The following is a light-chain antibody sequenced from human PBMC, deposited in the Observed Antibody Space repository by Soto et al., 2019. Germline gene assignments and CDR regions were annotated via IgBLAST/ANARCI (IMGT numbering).Light chain of an antibody. V-gene: IGKV3-20*01. Sequence: IVLTQSPGTLSLSPGERATLSCRASQSVSSTSLTWYQQKAGQAPRLLIYGASSRATGIPDRFSGSGSGTDVSLTISRQEPEDVAVYYCQQHGDAPITFGQGTRLEIK. J-gene: IGKJ5*01. CDR2: GAS. CDR3: QQHGDAPIT. CDR1: QSVSSTS.